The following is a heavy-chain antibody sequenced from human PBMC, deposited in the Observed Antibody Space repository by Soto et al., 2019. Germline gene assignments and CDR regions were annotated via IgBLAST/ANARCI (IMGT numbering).Heavy chain of an antibody. Sequence: QVQLVQSGAEVKKPGSSVKVSCKASGGTFSSYTISWVRHAPGQGLEWMGRIIPILGIANYAQKFQGRVTITADKSTSTAYMELSSLRSEDTAVYYCARFGSGPLDGMDVWGQGTTVTVSS. D-gene: IGHD2-15*01. J-gene: IGHJ6*02. CDR3: ARFGSGPLDGMDV. V-gene: IGHV1-69*02. CDR1: GGTFSSYT. CDR2: IIPILGIA.